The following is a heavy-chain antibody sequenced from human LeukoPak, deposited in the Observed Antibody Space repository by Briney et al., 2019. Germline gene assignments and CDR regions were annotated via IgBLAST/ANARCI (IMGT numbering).Heavy chain of an antibody. Sequence: SETLSLTCAVSGDSISSDHWWSWVRQPPGKGLEWIGEIYHSGSTNYNPSLKSRVTISVDTSKNQFSLKLSSVSAADTAVYYCARGRGYYDYVWGSYRYTGGYFDYWGQGTLVTVSS. CDR1: GDSISSDHW. CDR3: ARGRGYYDYVWGSYRYTGGYFDY. V-gene: IGHV4-4*02. CDR2: IYHSGST. D-gene: IGHD3-16*02. J-gene: IGHJ4*02.